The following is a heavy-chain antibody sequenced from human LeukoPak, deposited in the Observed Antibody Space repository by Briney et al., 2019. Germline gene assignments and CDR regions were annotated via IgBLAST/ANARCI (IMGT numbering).Heavy chain of an antibody. D-gene: IGHD4-17*01. CDR1: GGSISSYY. J-gene: IGHJ4*02. CDR3: ARDDGDYSFDY. V-gene: IGHV4-59*01. CDR2: IYYSGST. Sequence: SETLSLTCTVAGGSISSYYWSWIRQPPGKGLEWIGYIYYSGSTNYNPSLKSRVTISVDTSKNQFSLKLSSVTAADTAVYYCARDDGDYSFDYWGQGTLVTVSS.